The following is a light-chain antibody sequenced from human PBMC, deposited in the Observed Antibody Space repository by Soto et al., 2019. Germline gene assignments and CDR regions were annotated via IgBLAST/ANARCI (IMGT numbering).Light chain of an antibody. CDR3: HQYGSSPWT. Sequence: EIVLTQSPGTLSLSPGQRATLSCRASQSVSSSSLAWYQQKPGQAPRLLIYSASGRATGIPDRFSGSGSGTDITLPISRLEPEDFAVYYCHQYGSSPWTFGQGTKVEIK. CDR2: SAS. V-gene: IGKV3-20*01. CDR1: QSVSSSS. J-gene: IGKJ1*01.